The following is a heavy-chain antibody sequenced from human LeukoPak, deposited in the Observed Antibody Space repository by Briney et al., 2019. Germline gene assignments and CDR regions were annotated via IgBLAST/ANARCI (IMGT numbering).Heavy chain of an antibody. D-gene: IGHD2-2*01. CDR3: ARDRPGYCSSTSCYGWYFDL. V-gene: IGHV3-66*01. CDR2: IYSGGST. J-gene: IGHJ2*01. CDR1: GFTVSSNY. Sequence: GGSLRLSCAASGFTVSSNYMSWVRQAPGKGLEWVSVIYSGGSTYYADSVKGRFTISRDNSKNTLYLQMNSLRAEDTAVYYCARDRPGYCSSTSCYGWYFDLWGRGTLVAVSS.